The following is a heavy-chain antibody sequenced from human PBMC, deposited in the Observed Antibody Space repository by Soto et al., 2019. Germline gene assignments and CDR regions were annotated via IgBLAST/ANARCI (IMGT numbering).Heavy chain of an antibody. J-gene: IGHJ6*03. CDR2: INHSGST. CDR1: GGPFSGYY. D-gene: IGHD3-3*01. Sequence: PSETLSLTCAVYGGPFSGYYWSWIRQPPGKGLEWIGEINHSGSTNYNPSLKSRVTISVDTSKNQFSLKLSSVTAADTAVYYCARGVGTIFGVVIIPYYYYCMDVWGKGTTVTVSS. CDR3: ARGVGTIFGVVIIPYYYYCMDV. V-gene: IGHV4-34*01.